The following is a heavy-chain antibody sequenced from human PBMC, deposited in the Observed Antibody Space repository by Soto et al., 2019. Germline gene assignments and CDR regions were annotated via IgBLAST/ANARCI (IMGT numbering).Heavy chain of an antibody. Sequence: ESGGGVVQPGRSLRLSCAASGFTFSSYGMHWVRQAPGKGLEWVAVISYDGSNKYYADSVKGRFTISRDNSKNTLYLQMNSLRAEDTAVYYCAKDEVDIVVVPAAPHYYYYGMDVWGQGTTVTVSS. CDR2: ISYDGSNK. D-gene: IGHD2-2*01. CDR3: AKDEVDIVVVPAAPHYYYYGMDV. CDR1: GFTFSSYG. J-gene: IGHJ6*02. V-gene: IGHV3-30*18.